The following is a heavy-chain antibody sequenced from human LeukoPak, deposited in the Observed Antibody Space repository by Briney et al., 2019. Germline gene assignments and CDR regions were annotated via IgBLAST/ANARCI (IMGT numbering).Heavy chain of an antibody. D-gene: IGHD6-13*01. CDR1: GFTFSSYG. Sequence: GGSLRLSCAASGFTFSSYGMNWVRQAPGKGLEWVSVISDGGDFTYYADSVKGRFTISRDNAKNSLYLQMNSLRAEDTAVYYCARSAYSSSWYFDYWGQGTLVTVSS. J-gene: IGHJ4*02. V-gene: IGHV3-21*01. CDR2: ISDGGDFT. CDR3: ARSAYSSSWYFDY.